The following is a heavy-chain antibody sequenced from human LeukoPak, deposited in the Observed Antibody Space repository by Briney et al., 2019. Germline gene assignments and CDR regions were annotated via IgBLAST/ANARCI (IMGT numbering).Heavy chain of an antibody. CDR3: ARHRNSGYSSSWYRGGTFDY. V-gene: IGHV4-34*01. Sequence: SETLSLTCAVYGGSFSGYYWSWIRQPPGKGLEWIGEINHSGSTNYNPSLKSRVTISVDTSKNQFSLKLSSVTAADTAVYYCARHRNSGYSSSWYRGGTFDYWGQGTLVTVSS. CDR2: INHSGST. D-gene: IGHD6-13*01. J-gene: IGHJ4*02. CDR1: GGSFSGYY.